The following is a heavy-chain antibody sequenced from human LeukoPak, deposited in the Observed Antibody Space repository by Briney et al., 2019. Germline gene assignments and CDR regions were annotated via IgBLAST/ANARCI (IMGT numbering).Heavy chain of an antibody. Sequence: GGSLRLSCAASGFTFSNYAMHWVRQAPGQGLEWVADISYDGSDKYYADSVKGRFTISRDNAKNSLYLQMNSLRAEDMALYYCAKDLSGSSQMGGAFDIWGQGTMVTVSS. J-gene: IGHJ3*02. V-gene: IGHV3-30-3*01. CDR1: GFTFSNYA. D-gene: IGHD1-26*01. CDR3: AKDLSGSSQMGGAFDI. CDR2: ISYDGSDK.